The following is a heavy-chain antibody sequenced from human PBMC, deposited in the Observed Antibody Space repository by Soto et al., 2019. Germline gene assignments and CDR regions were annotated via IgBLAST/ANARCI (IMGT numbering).Heavy chain of an antibody. V-gene: IGHV3-33*01. CDR1: GFTFSSYG. D-gene: IGHD4-17*01. Sequence: PGGSLRLSCAASGFTFSSYGMHWVRQAPGKGLEWVAVIWYDGSNKYYADSVKGRFTISRDNSKNTLYLQMNSLRAEDTAVYYCARDQGNPTVTILYWGQGTLVTVSS. J-gene: IGHJ4*02. CDR3: ARDQGNPTVTILY. CDR2: IWYDGSNK.